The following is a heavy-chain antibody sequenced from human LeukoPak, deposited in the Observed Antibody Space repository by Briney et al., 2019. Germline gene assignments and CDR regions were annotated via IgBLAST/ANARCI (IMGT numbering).Heavy chain of an antibody. CDR2: ISSTGSTT. CDR3: STSRPLQSFDC. CDR1: GFTFSSYA. V-gene: IGHV3-23*01. D-gene: IGHD4-11*01. J-gene: IGHJ4*02. Sequence: GGSLRLSCTASGFTFSSYAMSWVRQAPGKGLEWVSLISSTGSTTYYADSVKGRFTISRDNSENTPYLQMKSLRAEDTAVYYCSTSRPLQSFDCWGQGTLVTVSS.